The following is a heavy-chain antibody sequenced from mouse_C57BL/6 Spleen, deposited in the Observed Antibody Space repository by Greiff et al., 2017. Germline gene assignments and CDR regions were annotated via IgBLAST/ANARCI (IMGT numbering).Heavy chain of an antibody. CDR2: IHPNSGST. CDR3: ARRGTGTLAMDY. J-gene: IGHJ4*01. D-gene: IGHD4-1*01. V-gene: IGHV1-64*01. CDR1: GYTFTNYW. Sequence: VQLQQSGAELVRPGTSVKMSCKASGYTFTNYWIGWAKQRPGQGLEWIGMIHPNSGSTNYTEKFKSKATLTVDKSSSTAYMQLSSLTSEDSAVYYCARRGTGTLAMDYWGQGTSVTVSS.